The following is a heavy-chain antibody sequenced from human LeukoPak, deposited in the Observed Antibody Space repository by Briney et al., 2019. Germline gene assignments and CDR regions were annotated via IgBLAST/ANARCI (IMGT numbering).Heavy chain of an antibody. J-gene: IGHJ6*03. V-gene: IGHV3-30*02. D-gene: IGHD2-2*01. CDR3: AKDGCSSTSCQDNYYYYYMDV. Sequence: PGGSLRLSCAASGFTFSSYGMHWVRQAPGKGLEWVAFIRYDGSNKYYADSVKGRFTISRDNSKNTLYLQMNSLRAEDTAVYYCAKDGCSSTSCQDNYYYYYMDVWGKGTTVTVSS. CDR1: GFTFSSYG. CDR2: IRYDGSNK.